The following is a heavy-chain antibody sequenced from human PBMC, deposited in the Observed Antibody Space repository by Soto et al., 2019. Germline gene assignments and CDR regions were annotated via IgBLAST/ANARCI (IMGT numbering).Heavy chain of an antibody. CDR2: ISAYNGNT. D-gene: IGHD3-22*01. CDR1: GYTFTSYG. Sequence: ASVKVSCKASGYTFTSYGISWVRQAPGQGLEWMGWISAYNGNTNYAQKPQGRVTMTTDTSTSTAYMELRSLRSDDTAVYYCARDMYYYDSSGSSYWGQGTLVTVSS. V-gene: IGHV1-18*01. CDR3: ARDMYYYDSSGSSY. J-gene: IGHJ4*02.